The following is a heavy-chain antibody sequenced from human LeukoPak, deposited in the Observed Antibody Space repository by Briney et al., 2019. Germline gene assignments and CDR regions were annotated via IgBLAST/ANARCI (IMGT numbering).Heavy chain of an antibody. D-gene: IGHD2-15*01. Sequence: SGGSLRLSCAASGFTFSGYAMSWVRQAPGEGLEWVSAISGSGGSTYYADSVKGRFTISRDNSKNTLYLQMNSLRAEDTAVYYCAKLGRVVVAASSEIDYWGQGTLVTVSS. CDR3: AKLGRVVVAASSEIDY. J-gene: IGHJ4*02. V-gene: IGHV3-23*01. CDR2: ISGSGGST. CDR1: GFTFSGYA.